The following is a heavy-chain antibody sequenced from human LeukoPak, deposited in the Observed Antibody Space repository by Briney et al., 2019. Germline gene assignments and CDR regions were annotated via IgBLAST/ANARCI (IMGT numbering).Heavy chain of an antibody. D-gene: IGHD3-3*01. CDR1: GFTFSSYA. Sequence: GGSLRLSCAASGFTFSSYAMHWVRQAPGKGLEWVAVISYDGSNKYYADSVKGRFTISRDNSKNTLYLQMNSLRAEDTAVYYCARAVPYYDFWSGPDYWGQGTLVTVSS. CDR3: ARAVPYYDFWSGPDY. CDR2: ISYDGSNK. J-gene: IGHJ4*02. V-gene: IGHV3-30-3*01.